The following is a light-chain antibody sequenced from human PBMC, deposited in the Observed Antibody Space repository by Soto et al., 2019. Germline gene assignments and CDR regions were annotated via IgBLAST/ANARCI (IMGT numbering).Light chain of an antibody. Sequence: EIVLTQSPGTLSLSPGERATLSCRASQSVSSSSYLAWYQQKPGQAPTLLIYGASSRATGIPDRFSGSGSATDFTLTISRLEPEDFAVYYCRQYGSSPSYTFGQGTKLEIK. V-gene: IGKV3-20*01. J-gene: IGKJ2*01. CDR3: RQYGSSPSYT. CDR1: QSVSSSSY. CDR2: GAS.